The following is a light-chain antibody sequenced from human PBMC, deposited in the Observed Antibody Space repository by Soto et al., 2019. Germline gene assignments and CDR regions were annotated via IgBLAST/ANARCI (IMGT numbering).Light chain of an antibody. V-gene: IGKV1-5*03. CDR1: QSISSW. Sequence: DIHLTQSPSTLSASVGDRVTITCRASQSISSWLAWYQQKPGKAPKLLIYKASTLESGVPSRFSGSGSGTEFPLTISSLQTDDFATYDCQHCYCYMWTFGQGTKVEIK. CDR2: KAS. CDR3: QHCYCYMWT. J-gene: IGKJ1*01.